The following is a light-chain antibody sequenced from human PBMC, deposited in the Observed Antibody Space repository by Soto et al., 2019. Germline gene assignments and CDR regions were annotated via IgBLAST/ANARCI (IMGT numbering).Light chain of an antibody. Sequence: SSLTQPASVSVSPGQSITISCTGTSSDVGGYNYVSWYQHHPGKAPKLMIYEVSNRPSGVSYRFSGSKSGNTASLTISGLQAEDEADYYCNSYTGSGIVFGTGTKVTVL. CDR3: NSYTGSGIV. J-gene: IGLJ1*01. CDR2: EVS. V-gene: IGLV2-14*01. CDR1: SSDVGGYNY.